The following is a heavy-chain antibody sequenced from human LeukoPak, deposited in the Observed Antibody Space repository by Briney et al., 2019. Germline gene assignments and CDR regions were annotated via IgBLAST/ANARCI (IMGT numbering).Heavy chain of an antibody. CDR3: ARGTAVAGRFDY. Sequence: PSQTLSLTCTVSGDSISSGDYYWSWIRQPAGKGLEWIGEINHSGSTNYNPSLKSRVTISVDTSKNQFSLKLSSVTAADTAVYYCARGTAVAGRFDYWGQGTLVTVSS. CDR2: INHSGST. D-gene: IGHD6-19*01. V-gene: IGHV4-61*09. CDR1: GDSISSGDYY. J-gene: IGHJ4*02.